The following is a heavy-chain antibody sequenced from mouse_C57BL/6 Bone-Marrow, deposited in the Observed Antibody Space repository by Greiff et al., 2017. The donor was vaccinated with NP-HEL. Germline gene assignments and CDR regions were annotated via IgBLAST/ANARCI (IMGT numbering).Heavy chain of an antibody. CDR3: TRGAYYSNYYAMDY. V-gene: IGHV1-5*01. J-gene: IGHJ4*01. CDR1: GYTFTSYW. CDR2: IYPGNSDT. Sequence: VQLQQSGTVLARPGASVKMSCKTSGYTFTSYWMHWVKQRPGQGLEWIGAIYPGNSDTSYNQKFKGKAKLTAVTSASTAYMELSSLTNEDSAVYYFTRGAYYSNYYAMDYWGQGTSVTVSS. D-gene: IGHD2-5*01.